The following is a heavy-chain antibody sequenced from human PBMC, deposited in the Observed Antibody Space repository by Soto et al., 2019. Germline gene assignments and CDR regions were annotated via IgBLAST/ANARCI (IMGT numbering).Heavy chain of an antibody. CDR3: AGGMAGLDV. CDR1: GLSVNIYW. CDR2: INSDGSHT. J-gene: IGHJ6*02. Sequence: DVQLVESRGGVVQPGGSLRLSCAASGLSVNIYWMHWVRQVPGKGLVWLARINSDGSHTIYVDSVKGRFTISRDNAKNTVFLQMDSLRDEDTGVYYCAGGMAGLDVWGQGTTVTVSS. V-gene: IGHV3-74*01.